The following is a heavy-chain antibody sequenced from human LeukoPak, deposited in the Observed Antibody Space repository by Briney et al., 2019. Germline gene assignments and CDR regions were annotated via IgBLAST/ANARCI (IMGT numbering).Heavy chain of an antibody. CDR1: GGSISSYY. V-gene: IGHV4-59*01. J-gene: IGHJ4*02. CDR2: IYYSGST. D-gene: IGHD5-24*01. Sequence: SETLSLTCTVSGGSISSYYWSWIRQPPGKGQEWIGYIYYSGSTNYNPSLKSRVTISVDTSKNQFSLKLSSVTAADTAVYYCARESHNSYPDYWGQGTLVTVSS. CDR3: ARESHNSYPDY.